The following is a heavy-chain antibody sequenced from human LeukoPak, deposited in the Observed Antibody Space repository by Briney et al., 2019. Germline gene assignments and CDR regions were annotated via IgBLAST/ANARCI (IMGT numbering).Heavy chain of an antibody. CDR3: ARDPPGVRYGRPIFDF. V-gene: IGHV1-2*02. D-gene: IGHD2-8*01. Sequence: GASVKVSCKAFGYTFTDYYMHWVRQAPGQGLEWMGWINPNSGGTNYAQKFQGRVTMTRDKSISTAYMELYSLRSDDTAVYYCARDPPGVRYGRPIFDFWGQGTLVTVSS. CDR1: GYTFTDYY. CDR2: INPNSGGT. J-gene: IGHJ4*02.